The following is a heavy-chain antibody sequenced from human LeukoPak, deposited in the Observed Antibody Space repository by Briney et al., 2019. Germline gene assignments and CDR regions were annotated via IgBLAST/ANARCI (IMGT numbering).Heavy chain of an antibody. J-gene: IGHJ3*02. CDR3: ARDRGFEVGATKAFDI. CDR1: GFTFSNYN. Sequence: GGSLRLSCAASGFTFSNYNMNWVRQAPGKGLEWVSSITSSSTYIYYADSVKGRFTISRDNAKNSLYLQMNSLRAEDTAVYYCARDRGFEVGATKAFDIWGQGTMVTVSS. CDR2: ITSSSTYI. V-gene: IGHV3-21*01. D-gene: IGHD1-26*01.